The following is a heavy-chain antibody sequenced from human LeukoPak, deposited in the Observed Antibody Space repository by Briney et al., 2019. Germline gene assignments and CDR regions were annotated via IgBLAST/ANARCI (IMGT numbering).Heavy chain of an antibody. CDR3: PKDRGYYGSGSSLDY. CDR2: ISGSGGST. Sequence: SGGSLRLSCAASGFTFSSCAMSWVRQAPGKGLEWVSAISGSGGSTYYADSVKGRFTISRDNSKNTLYLQMNSLRAEDTAVYYCPKDRGYYGSGSSLDYWGQGTLVTVSS. CDR1: GFTFSSCA. J-gene: IGHJ4*02. V-gene: IGHV3-23*01. D-gene: IGHD3-10*01.